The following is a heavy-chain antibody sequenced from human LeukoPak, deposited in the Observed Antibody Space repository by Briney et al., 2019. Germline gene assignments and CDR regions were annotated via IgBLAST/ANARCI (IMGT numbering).Heavy chain of an antibody. J-gene: IGHJ3*02. Sequence: GGSLRLSCVGSGFPFSNYWMSWVRQAPGKGLEWVANIKEDGSEKYYVDSVKGRFTISRDNAKNSLYLQVNSLRAEDTAVYYCARDTPLAGLDAFDIWGQGTMVTVSS. CDR3: ARDTPLAGLDAFDI. CDR1: GFPFSNYW. V-gene: IGHV3-7*01. CDR2: IKEDGSEK. D-gene: IGHD2-15*01.